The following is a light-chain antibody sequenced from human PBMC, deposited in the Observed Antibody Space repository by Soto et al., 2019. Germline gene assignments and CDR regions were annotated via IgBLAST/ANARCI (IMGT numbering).Light chain of an antibody. CDR2: KAS. V-gene: IGKV1-5*03. Sequence: DIQMTQSPSTLSGSVGDRVTITCRASQTISSSLARYQPTPGKAPKLLIYKASTLKSGVPSRFSGSGSGTEFTLTISSLQPDDFATYYCQHYNSYSEAFGQGTKV. J-gene: IGKJ1*01. CDR3: QHYNSYSEA. CDR1: QTISSS.